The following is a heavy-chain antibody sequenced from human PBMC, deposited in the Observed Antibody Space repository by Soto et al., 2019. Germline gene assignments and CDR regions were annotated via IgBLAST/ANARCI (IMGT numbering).Heavy chain of an antibody. CDR2: IDSSGTTT. D-gene: IGHD3-22*01. CDR3: TRFGTYYDSSGFAY. Sequence: PRGSLRLSCAASGFTFSHNWMHWVRQAPGKGLVWVSRIDSSGTTTTYADSVKGRFTISRDNAKNTLYLQMNSLRAEDTAVYYCTRFGTYYDSSGFAYWGQGTQVTVSS. V-gene: IGHV3-74*01. J-gene: IGHJ4*02. CDR1: GFTFSHNW.